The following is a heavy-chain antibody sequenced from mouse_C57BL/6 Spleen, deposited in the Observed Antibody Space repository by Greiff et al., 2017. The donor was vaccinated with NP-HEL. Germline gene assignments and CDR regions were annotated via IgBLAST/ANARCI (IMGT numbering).Heavy chain of an antibody. CDR1: GFTFSSYG. D-gene: IGHD4-1*02. V-gene: IGHV5-6*01. CDR2: ISSGGSYT. CDR3: ARPTGTNYFDY. Sequence: EVKLQESGGDLVKPGGSLKLSCAASGFTFSSYGMSWVRQTPDKRLEWVATISSGGSYTYYPDSVKGRFTISRDNAKNTLYLQMSSLKSEDTAMYYCARPTGTNYFDYWGQGTTLTVSS. J-gene: IGHJ2*01.